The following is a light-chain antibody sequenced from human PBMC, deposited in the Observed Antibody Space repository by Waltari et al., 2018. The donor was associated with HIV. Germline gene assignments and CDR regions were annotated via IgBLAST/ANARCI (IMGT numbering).Light chain of an antibody. CDR3: SSYTSSSTRV. Sequence: QSALNQPASVSGSPGQSITISCTVTSSDVGGSNSVSWYQRQPGKAPKLMIYDVNNRPSGVSNRFSGSKSGNTASLTISGLQAEDEADYYCSSYTSSSTRVFGGGTKVTVL. CDR1: SSDVGGSNS. V-gene: IGLV2-14*03. J-gene: IGLJ3*02. CDR2: DVN.